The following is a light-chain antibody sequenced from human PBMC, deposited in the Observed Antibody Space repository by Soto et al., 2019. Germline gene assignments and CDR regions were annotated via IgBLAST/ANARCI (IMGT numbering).Light chain of an antibody. CDR3: QQYNNWPMYT. V-gene: IGKV3-15*01. Sequence: EIVMTQSPATLSVSPGEPPTPSCRASQSVSSNLAWYQQKPGQAPRLLIYDASTRATGIPARFSGSGSGTEFTLTISSLQSEDFAVYYCQQYNNWPMYTFGQGTKLEIK. CDR1: QSVSSN. CDR2: DAS. J-gene: IGKJ2*01.